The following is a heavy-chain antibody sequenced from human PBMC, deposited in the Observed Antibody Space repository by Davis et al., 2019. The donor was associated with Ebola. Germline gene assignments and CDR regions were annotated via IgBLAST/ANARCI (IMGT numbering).Heavy chain of an antibody. V-gene: IGHV1-69*13. Sequence: SVKVSCKASGYTFISNGISWVRQAPGQGLEWMGGIIPIFGTANYAQKFQGRVTITADESTSTAYMELSSLRSEDTAVYYCARGGSYYYDNDYWGQGTLVTVSS. D-gene: IGHD3-22*01. J-gene: IGHJ4*02. CDR3: ARGGSYYYDNDY. CDR2: IIPIFGTA. CDR1: GYTFISNG.